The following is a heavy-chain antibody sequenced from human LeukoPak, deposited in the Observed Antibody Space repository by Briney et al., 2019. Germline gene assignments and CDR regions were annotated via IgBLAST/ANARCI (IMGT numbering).Heavy chain of an antibody. J-gene: IGHJ5*02. D-gene: IGHD3-22*01. V-gene: IGHV4-59*01. Sequence: PSETLSLTCTVSGGSISSYYWSWIRQPPGKGLEWIGYIYYSGSTNYNPSLKSRVTISVDTSKNQFSLKLSSVTAADTAVYYCARVLKASGYYDSSGYYPIWFDPWGQGTLVTVPS. CDR1: GGSISSYY. CDR3: ARVLKASGYYDSSGYYPIWFDP. CDR2: IYYSGST.